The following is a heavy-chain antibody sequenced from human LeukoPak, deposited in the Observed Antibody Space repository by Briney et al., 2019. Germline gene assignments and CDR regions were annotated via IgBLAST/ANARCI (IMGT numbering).Heavy chain of an antibody. CDR2: IHNSGST. J-gene: IGHJ5*02. D-gene: IGHD2-2*01. V-gene: IGHV4-59*11. Sequence: SETLSLTCTVSGCSINSLYWTCIRQPPGKGLEWIGNIHNSGSTNYNPSLRSRVTISVDTAKNQFSLRLKSVTAADTAVYFCGRTSFGRHCSRTGCFQYTWVDPWGQGSLVTVSS. CDR1: GCSINSLY. CDR3: GRTSFGRHCSRTGCFQYTWVDP.